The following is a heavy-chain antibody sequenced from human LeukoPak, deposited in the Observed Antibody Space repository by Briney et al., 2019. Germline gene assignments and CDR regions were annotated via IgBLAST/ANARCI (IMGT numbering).Heavy chain of an antibody. CDR1: GDSISTASYY. J-gene: IGHJ4*02. Sequence: PSETLSLTCTVSGDSISTASYYWGWIRQPPGKGLAWIGIISYSGITHYSPSLKSRVTVSVDKSKNQFSLKLSSVTATDTAVYYCARDGSIAAFDYWGQGTLVTVSS. V-gene: IGHV4-39*07. CDR2: ISYSGIT. CDR3: ARDGSIAAFDY. D-gene: IGHD6-6*01.